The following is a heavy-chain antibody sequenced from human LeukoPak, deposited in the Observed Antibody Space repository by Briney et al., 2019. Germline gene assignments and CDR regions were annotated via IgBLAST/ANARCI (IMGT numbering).Heavy chain of an antibody. CDR2: ISYSSETI. CDR1: GFSFDEYA. J-gene: IGHJ3*01. Sequence: PGRSLRLSCAASGFSFDEYAMHWVRQVPGKGLEWVSGISYSSETIGYVDSVKGRFTISRDNAKNSLYLQMNSLRGEDTAVYYCARESEHSVSQVDFDLWGQGTMVTVSS. D-gene: IGHD2-15*01. V-gene: IGHV3-9*01. CDR3: ARESEHSVSQVDFDL.